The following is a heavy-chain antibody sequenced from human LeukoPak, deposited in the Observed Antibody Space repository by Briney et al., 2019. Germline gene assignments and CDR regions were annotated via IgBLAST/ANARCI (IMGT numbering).Heavy chain of an antibody. D-gene: IGHD2-21*02. V-gene: IGHV1-8*01. Sequence: ASVKVSCKASGYTFTSYDINWVRQATGQGLEWMGWMNPNSGNTGYTQKFQGRVTMTRNTSISTAYMELSSLRSEDTAVYYCAKARLPHCGTDCLEYWGRGTLVTVSS. CDR2: MNPNSGNT. J-gene: IGHJ4*02. CDR3: AKARLPHCGTDCLEY. CDR1: GYTFTSYD.